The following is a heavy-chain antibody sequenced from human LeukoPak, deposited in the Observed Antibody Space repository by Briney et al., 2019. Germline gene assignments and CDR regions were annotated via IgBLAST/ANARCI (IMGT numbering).Heavy chain of an antibody. CDR2: INPNSGGT. J-gene: IGHJ4*02. D-gene: IGHD1-1*01. Sequence: EASVKVSCTASGYTFISYAISWVRQAPGRGLEWMGCINPNSGGTNYAQKFQGRVTMTRYTSISKAYMELSRLRSDDTAVYYCARDDGSSNWNGVDYWGQGTLVTVSS. V-gene: IGHV1-2*02. CDR1: GYTFISYA. CDR3: ARDDGSSNWNGVDY.